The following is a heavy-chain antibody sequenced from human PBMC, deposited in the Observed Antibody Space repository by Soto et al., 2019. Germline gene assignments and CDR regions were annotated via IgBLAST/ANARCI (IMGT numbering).Heavy chain of an antibody. CDR3: ARGGGYCSGGSCYHSSRYYYYYGMDV. CDR1: GYTFTSYG. V-gene: IGHV1-18*01. D-gene: IGHD2-15*01. Sequence: ASVKVSCKASGYTFTSYGISWVRQAPGQGLEWMGWISAYNGNTEYSQKLQGRVTITRDTSASTAYMELSSLTSEDTAVYYCARGGGYCSGGSCYHSSRYYYYYGMDVWGQGITVTVSS. J-gene: IGHJ6*02. CDR2: ISAYNGNT.